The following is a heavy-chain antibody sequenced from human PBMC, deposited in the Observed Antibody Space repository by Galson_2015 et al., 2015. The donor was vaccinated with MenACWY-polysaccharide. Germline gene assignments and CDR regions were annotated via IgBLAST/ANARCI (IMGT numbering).Heavy chain of an antibody. J-gene: IGHJ4*02. Sequence: SLRLSCAVSGFTFSSFVMTWVRQAPGKGLEWVSVISGSGDATYYADSVKGRFTISRDNSKNTLYLQMNSLRAEDTAVYYCATTRGNLEHWGQGILVTVSS. D-gene: IGHD3-10*01. CDR1: GFTFSSFV. CDR3: ATTRGNLEH. CDR2: ISGSGDAT. V-gene: IGHV3-23*01.